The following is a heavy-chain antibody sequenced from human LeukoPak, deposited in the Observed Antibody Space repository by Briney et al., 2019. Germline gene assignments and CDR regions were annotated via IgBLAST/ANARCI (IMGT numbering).Heavy chain of an antibody. CDR1: GFTFSSYG. J-gene: IGHJ4*02. CDR3: AKSRALIAAAYFDS. V-gene: IGHV3-30*02. D-gene: IGHD6-13*01. CDR2: IRYDGSDK. Sequence: PGGSLRLSCAASGFTFSSYGMHWVRQAPGKGLEWVAFIRYDGSDKYYADAVRGRFTISRDNSKNTLYLQLNSLRADDTALYYCAKSRALIAAAYFDSWGQGTLVTVSS.